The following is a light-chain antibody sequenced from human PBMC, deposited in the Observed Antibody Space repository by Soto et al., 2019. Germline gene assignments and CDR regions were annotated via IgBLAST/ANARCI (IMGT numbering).Light chain of an antibody. CDR1: QSVSTW. Sequence: DIQMTQSPSTLSASVGDRVTTTCRASQSVSTWLAWYQQKPGKAPILLIYKASSLEIGVPSRFSGSGSGTEFTLTISSLQPDDFATYFCQQYNNYPRTFGGVTKVEI. J-gene: IGKJ4*01. CDR2: KAS. V-gene: IGKV1-5*03. CDR3: QQYNNYPRT.